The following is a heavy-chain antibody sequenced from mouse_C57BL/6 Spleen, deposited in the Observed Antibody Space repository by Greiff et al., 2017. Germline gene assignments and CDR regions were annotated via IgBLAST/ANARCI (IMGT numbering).Heavy chain of an antibody. CDR2: IYPGDGDT. CDR1: GYAFSSYW. J-gene: IGHJ1*03. D-gene: IGHD1-1*01. Sequence: VQLQESGAELVKPGASVKISCKASGYAFSSYWMNWVKQRPGKGLEWIGQIYPGDGDTNYNGKFKGKATLTADKSSSTAYMQLSSLTSEDAAVYFCARWGSDWYFDVWGTGTTVTVSS. V-gene: IGHV1-80*01. CDR3: ARWGSDWYFDV.